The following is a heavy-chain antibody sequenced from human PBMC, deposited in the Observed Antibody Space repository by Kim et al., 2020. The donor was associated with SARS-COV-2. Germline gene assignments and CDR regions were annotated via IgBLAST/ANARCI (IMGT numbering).Heavy chain of an antibody. Sequence: ASVKVSCKASGYTFSNYGISWVRQAPRQGLEWMGWISGSNDNTIYAESFQGRVTMTTDTSTGTAYLDLWSLISDDTAVYYCARDLRPGSYEYNWFDPWGQGTLVTVSS. CDR2: ISGSNDNT. CDR3: ARDLRPGSYEYNWFDP. D-gene: IGHD1-26*01. J-gene: IGHJ5*02. CDR1: GYTFSNYG. V-gene: IGHV1-18*01.